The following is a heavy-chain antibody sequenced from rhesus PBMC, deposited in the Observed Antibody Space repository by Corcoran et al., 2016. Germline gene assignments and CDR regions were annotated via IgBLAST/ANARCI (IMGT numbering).Heavy chain of an antibody. D-gene: IGHD5-30*01. CDR1: GFSFSDYY. CDR3: ARDRWGGYSNYWYFDL. J-gene: IGHJ2*01. CDR2: ISYTGGST. V-gene: IGHV3S18*01. Sequence: EVQLVESGGGLAKPGASLRLSCAASGFSFSDYYMYWVRQAPGKGLEWVSGISYTGGSTYYADSVKGRFTISRENAKNTLYLQMDSLRAEDTAVYYCARDRWGGYSNYWYFDLWGPGTPITISS.